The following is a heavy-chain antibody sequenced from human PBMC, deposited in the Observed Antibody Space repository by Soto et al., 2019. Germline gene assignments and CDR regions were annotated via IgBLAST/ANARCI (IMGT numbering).Heavy chain of an antibody. V-gene: IGHV1-18*01. CDR1: GYTFTSYG. D-gene: IGHD5-18*01. J-gene: IGHJ6*02. CDR2: ISAYNGNT. CDR3: ARVGAMVATRRYYYGMDV. Sequence: QVQLVQSGAEVKKPGASVKVSCKASGYTFTSYGISWVRQAPGQGLEWMGWISAYNGNTNYAQKLQGRVTMTTDTSTSTAYMERRSLRSDDTAVYYCARVGAMVATRRYYYGMDVWGQGTTVTVSS.